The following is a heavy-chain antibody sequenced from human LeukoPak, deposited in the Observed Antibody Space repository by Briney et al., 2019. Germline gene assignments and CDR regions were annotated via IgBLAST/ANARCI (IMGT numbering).Heavy chain of an antibody. V-gene: IGHV3-23*01. J-gene: IGHJ4*02. Sequence: GGSLRLSCAASGFTFSSYAMSCVRQAPGKGLEWVSAISASGGSTYFADSVKGRFTISRDNSKNTLYLQMNSLRAEDTAVYFCAKGAYSGRYLGPFDYWRQGTLVTVSS. CDR3: AKGAYSGRYLGPFDY. CDR1: GFTFSSYA. D-gene: IGHD1-26*01. CDR2: ISASGGST.